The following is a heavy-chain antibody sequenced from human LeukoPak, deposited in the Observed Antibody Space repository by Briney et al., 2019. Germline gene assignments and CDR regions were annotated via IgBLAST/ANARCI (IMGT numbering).Heavy chain of an antibody. V-gene: IGHV4-59*01. CDR3: ARDPYYGMDV. Sequence: ASETLSLTCTVSGGSISSYSWSWIRQPPGKGLEWIGYIYYSGNTNYNPSLTSRVTISLDTSKNQFSLKLSSVTAADTAVYYCARDPYYGMDVWGRGTPVTVSS. J-gene: IGHJ6*02. CDR2: IYYSGNT. CDR1: GGSISSYS.